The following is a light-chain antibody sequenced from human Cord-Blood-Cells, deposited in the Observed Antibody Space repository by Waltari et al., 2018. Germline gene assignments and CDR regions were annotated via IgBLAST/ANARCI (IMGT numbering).Light chain of an antibody. CDR2: SNN. Sequence: QSVLTQPPSASGTPGPRVTISCSGSSSNIGSNTVNWYQQRPGTAPKLLIYSNNQRPSGVPDRFSGSKSGTSASLAISGLQSEDEADYYCAAWDDSLNAWVFGGGTKLTVL. CDR3: AAWDDSLNAWV. J-gene: IGLJ3*02. CDR1: SSNIGSNT. V-gene: IGLV1-44*01.